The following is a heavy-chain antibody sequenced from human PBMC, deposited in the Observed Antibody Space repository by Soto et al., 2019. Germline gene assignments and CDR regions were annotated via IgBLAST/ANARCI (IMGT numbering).Heavy chain of an antibody. CDR1: GFSFSSYS. CDR2: ISYDGSNK. D-gene: IGHD6-19*01. J-gene: IGHJ5*02. Sequence: QVQLVESGGGVVQPGRSLRLSCAASGFSFSSYSIHWVRQAPGKGLEWVAVISYDGSNKYYADSVKGRFTISRDNSKNTLYLQMNSLRAEDTAVYYCAREWAVAGIAMFDPWGQATLVTVSS. CDR3: AREWAVAGIAMFDP. V-gene: IGHV3-30*04.